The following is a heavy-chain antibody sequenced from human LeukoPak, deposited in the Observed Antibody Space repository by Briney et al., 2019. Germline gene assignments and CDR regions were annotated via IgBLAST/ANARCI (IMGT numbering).Heavy chain of an antibody. CDR3: AKDVSGFAWDY. CDR1: GFTFSSYG. D-gene: IGHD1-26*01. Sequence: GGSLRLSCAASGFTFSSYGMHWVRQAPGKGLEWVAVISYDGSNKYYADSVKGRFTISRDNSKNTLYLQMNSLRAEDSAVYYCAKDVSGFAWDYWGQGTLVAVSS. V-gene: IGHV3-30*18. CDR2: ISYDGSNK. J-gene: IGHJ4*02.